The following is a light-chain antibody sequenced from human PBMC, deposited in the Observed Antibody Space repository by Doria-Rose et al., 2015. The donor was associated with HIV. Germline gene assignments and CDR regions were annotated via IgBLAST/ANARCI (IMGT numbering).Light chain of an antibody. Sequence: IRVTQSPESLGMSLGERATLNCKSNQSLLYTSKNYLAWYQQKPGQPPKLLIYWASTRQSWVPARFSGSGSGTDFTPTISSLEAEDVAVYYCQQYYDTPSFGPGTTVDIK. J-gene: IGKJ3*01. CDR1: QSLLYTSKNY. V-gene: IGKV4-1*01. CDR2: WAS. CDR3: QQYYDTPS.